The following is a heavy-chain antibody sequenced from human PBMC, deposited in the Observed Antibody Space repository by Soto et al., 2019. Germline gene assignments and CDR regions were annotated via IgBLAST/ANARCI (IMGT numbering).Heavy chain of an antibody. CDR3: ARGKPYNWDVLSYFDF. CDR2: INPNSGGT. J-gene: IGHJ4*02. CDR1: RYTFTGYY. D-gene: IGHD1-1*01. V-gene: IGHV1-2*02. Sequence: ASVKVSCKASRYTFTGYYLHWVRQAPGQGLEWMGWINPNSGGTNYAQKFQGRVTMTTDTSITTVYMELSRLTSDGTAVYFCARGKPYNWDVLSYFDFWGQGTLVTVSS.